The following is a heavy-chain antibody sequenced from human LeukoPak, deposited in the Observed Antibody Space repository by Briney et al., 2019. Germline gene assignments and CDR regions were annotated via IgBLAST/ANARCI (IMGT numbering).Heavy chain of an antibody. CDR3: ARRAGAYSHPYDY. Sequence: GGSLRLSCTVSGFSVSSNSMSWVRQAPGKGLEWVSFIYSGTTHYSDSVKGRFTISRDNSKNTLYLQMNSLRVEDTPVYYCARRAGAYSHPYDYWGQGTLVTVSS. D-gene: IGHD4/OR15-4a*01. V-gene: IGHV3-53*01. CDR1: GFSVSSNS. CDR2: IYSGTT. J-gene: IGHJ4*02.